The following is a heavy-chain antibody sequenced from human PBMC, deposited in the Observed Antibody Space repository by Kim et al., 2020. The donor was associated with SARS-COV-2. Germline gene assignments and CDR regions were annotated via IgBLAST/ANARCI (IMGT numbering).Heavy chain of an antibody. V-gene: IGHV4-34*01. CDR3: AGPMDLYWYFDL. CDR1: GESLSDYS. D-gene: IGHD2-8*01. CDR2: VYHSGST. Sequence: SETLSLTCTVDGESLSDYSWSWIRQPPGKGLEWIGEVYHSGSTNYNPSLKSRVTISVDTSKNQFSLKLNSVTAADTAIYYCAGPMDLYWYFDLWGRGTLVTVSS. J-gene: IGHJ2*01.